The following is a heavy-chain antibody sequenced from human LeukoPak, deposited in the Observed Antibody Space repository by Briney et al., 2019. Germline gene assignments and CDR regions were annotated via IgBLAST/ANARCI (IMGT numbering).Heavy chain of an antibody. CDR3: ARPRDGADY. J-gene: IGHJ4*02. D-gene: IGHD5-24*01. CDR2: INPIDAYT. CDR1: GYSVTIYW. V-gene: IGHV5-10-1*01. Sequence: PGPSLRLSCKGAGYSVTIYWISWVRQMPGKGWGGLGRINPIDAYTTYSPSFQDHRSISAGNSISTPCPHWRSLKAPNTPIYVCARPRDGADYRGKGTLVTVSS.